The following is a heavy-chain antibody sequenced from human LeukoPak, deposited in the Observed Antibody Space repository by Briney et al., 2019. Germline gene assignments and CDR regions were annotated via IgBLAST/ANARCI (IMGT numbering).Heavy chain of an antibody. Sequence: ASVKVSCKASGYTFTGYYMHWVRQAPGQGLEWMGWINPNSGGTNYAQKFQGRVTMTRDTSISTAYMELSRLRSDDTAVYYCARGSGAAWYSSGWYDFDYWGQGTLVTVSS. CDR3: ARGSGAAWYSSGWYDFDY. J-gene: IGHJ4*02. CDR1: GYTFTGYY. CDR2: INPNSGGT. V-gene: IGHV1-2*02. D-gene: IGHD6-19*01.